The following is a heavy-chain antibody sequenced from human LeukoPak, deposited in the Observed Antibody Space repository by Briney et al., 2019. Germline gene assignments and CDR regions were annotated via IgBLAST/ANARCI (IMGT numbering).Heavy chain of an antibody. CDR1: GYSFNNFW. V-gene: IGHV5-51*01. Sequence: GESLKISCQGSGYSFNNFWIGWVRQMPGKGLEWMGIIYSGDSDTRYSPSFQGQVTISVDRSVSTAYLQWSSLKASDTAKYYCARREASANFDYWGQGTLVTVSS. CDR2: IYSGDSDT. D-gene: IGHD2-15*01. J-gene: IGHJ4*02. CDR3: ARREASANFDY.